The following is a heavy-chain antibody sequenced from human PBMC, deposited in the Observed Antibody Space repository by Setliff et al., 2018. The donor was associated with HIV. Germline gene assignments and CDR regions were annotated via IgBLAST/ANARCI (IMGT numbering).Heavy chain of an antibody. CDR3: AFMVRGRFNWFDP. V-gene: IGHV4-30-4*08. Sequence: LSLTCTVSGGSISSGDYYWSWIRQPPGKGLEWIGYIYYSGSTYYNPSLKSRVTISVDTSKNQFSLKLSSVTAADTAVYYCAFMVRGRFNWFDPWGQGTLVTVSS. CDR1: GGSISSGDYY. D-gene: IGHD3-10*01. CDR2: IYYSGST. J-gene: IGHJ5*02.